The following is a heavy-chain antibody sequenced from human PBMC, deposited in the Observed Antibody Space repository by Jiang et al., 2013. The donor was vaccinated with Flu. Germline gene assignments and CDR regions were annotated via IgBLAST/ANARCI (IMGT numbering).Heavy chain of an antibody. D-gene: IGHD6-19*01. V-gene: IGHV4-39*01. J-gene: IGHJ4*02. CDR3: ARADNTGWDFDY. Sequence: LLKPSETLSLTCIVSGGSISGSSYYWGWVRQPPGKGLEWIASIYYSGRTYYNPSLKSRVTVSLDTSKNQFSLKLRSVTAADTAVYYCARADNTGWDFDYWGQGTLVTVSS. CDR2: IYYSGRT. CDR1: GGSISGSSYY.